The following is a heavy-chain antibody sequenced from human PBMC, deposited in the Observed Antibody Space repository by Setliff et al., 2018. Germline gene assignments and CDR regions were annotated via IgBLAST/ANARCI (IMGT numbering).Heavy chain of an antibody. CDR1: GGSFSGYY. D-gene: IGHD3-3*01. J-gene: IGHJ4*02. CDR2: INHSGST. CDR3: ARVDNFWSGPIDY. Sequence: SETLSLTCAVYGGSFSGYYWSWIRQPPGKGLEWIGEINHSGSTYYNPSLKSRVTISVDTSKNQFSLKLSSVTAADTAVYYCARVDNFWSGPIDYWGQGTLVTVSS. V-gene: IGHV4-34*01.